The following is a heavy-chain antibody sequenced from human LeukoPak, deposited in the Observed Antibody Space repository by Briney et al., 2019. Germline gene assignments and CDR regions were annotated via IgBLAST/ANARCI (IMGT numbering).Heavy chain of an antibody. J-gene: IGHJ3*02. CDR1: GFTFDDYA. CDR2: ISWNSGSI. Sequence: GRSPRLSCAASGFTFDDYAMHWVRQAPGKGLEWVSGISWNSGSIGYADSVKGRFTISRDNAKNSLYLQMNSLRAEDTALYYCAKDAGPIAVAGSAFDIWGQGTMVTVSS. CDR3: AKDAGPIAVAGSAFDI. V-gene: IGHV3-9*01. D-gene: IGHD6-19*01.